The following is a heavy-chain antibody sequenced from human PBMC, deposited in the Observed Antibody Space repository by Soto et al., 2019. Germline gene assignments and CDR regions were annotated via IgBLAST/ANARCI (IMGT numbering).Heavy chain of an antibody. J-gene: IGHJ6*02. CDR3: AREGYSSGYYYYYGMDV. D-gene: IGHD3-22*01. Sequence: SETLSLTCTVSGGSISTYYWSWIRQPPGKGLEWIGYIYYSGSTNYNPSLKSRVTISVDTSKNQFSLKLSSVTAADTAVYYCAREGYSSGYYYYYGMDVWGQGTTVTVS. CDR2: IYYSGST. CDR1: GGSISTYY. V-gene: IGHV4-59*01.